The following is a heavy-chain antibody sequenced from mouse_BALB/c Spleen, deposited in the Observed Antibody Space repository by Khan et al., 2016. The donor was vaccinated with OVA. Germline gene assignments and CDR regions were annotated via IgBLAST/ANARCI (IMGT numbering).Heavy chain of an antibody. CDR3: ARNYDYDEGLAY. V-gene: IGHV2-2*02. CDR1: GFSLTTYG. Sequence: QVQLKESGPGLVQPSQSLSITCTVSGFSLTTYGVHWVRQSPGKGLEWLGVIWSGGSTDYNAAFISRLSISKDSSKSQVFFKMNSLQVNDTAIYYCARNYDYDEGLAYWGQGTVVTVSA. J-gene: IGHJ3*01. D-gene: IGHD2-4*01. CDR2: IWSGGST.